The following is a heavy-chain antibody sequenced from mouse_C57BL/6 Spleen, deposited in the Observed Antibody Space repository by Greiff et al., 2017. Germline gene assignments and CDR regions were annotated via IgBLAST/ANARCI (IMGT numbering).Heavy chain of an antibody. V-gene: IGHV1-5*01. J-gene: IGHJ1*03. CDR3: TRSGYYYGSSHWYFDV. D-gene: IGHD1-1*01. Sequence: VQLQQSGTLLARPGASVKMSCKTSGYTFTSYWMHWVQQRPGQGLEWIGAIYPGNSDTSYNQKFKGKAKLTAVTSASTAYMELSSLTNEDSAVYYCTRSGYYYGSSHWYFDVWGTGTTVTVSS. CDR1: GYTFTSYW. CDR2: IYPGNSDT.